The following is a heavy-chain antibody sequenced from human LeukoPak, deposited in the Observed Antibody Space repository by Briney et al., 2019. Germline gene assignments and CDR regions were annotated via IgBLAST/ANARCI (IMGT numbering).Heavy chain of an antibody. CDR2: IYYSGST. Sequence: SETLSLTCTVSGGSISSGGYSWSWIRQHPGKGLEWIGYIYYSGSTYYNPSLKSRVTISVDMSKNQFSLKLSSVTAADAAVYYCARAPTTVATKPFDYWGQGTLVTVSS. CDR3: ARAPTTVATKPFDY. CDR1: GGSISSGGYS. V-gene: IGHV4-31*03. D-gene: IGHD4-17*01. J-gene: IGHJ4*02.